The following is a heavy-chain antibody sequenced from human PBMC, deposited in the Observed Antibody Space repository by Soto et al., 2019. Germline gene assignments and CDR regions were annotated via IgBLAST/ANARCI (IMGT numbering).Heavy chain of an antibody. Sequence: GESLKISCKGSGYSFTSYWIGWVRQMPGKGLEWMGIIYPGDSDTRYSPSFQGQVTISADKSISTAYLQWSSLKASDTAMYYCARSTPDYYYYYGMDVSGQVTTVTVSS. D-gene: IGHD2-15*01. CDR2: IYPGDSDT. J-gene: IGHJ6*02. CDR3: ARSTPDYYYYYGMDV. V-gene: IGHV5-51*01. CDR1: GYSFTSYW.